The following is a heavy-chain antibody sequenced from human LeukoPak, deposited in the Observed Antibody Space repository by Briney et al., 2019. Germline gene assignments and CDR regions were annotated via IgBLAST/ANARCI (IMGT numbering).Heavy chain of an antibody. CDR3: ARGRLRGIAAAATA. CDR2: ISYDGSNK. V-gene: IGHV3-30-3*01. CDR1: GFIFSDFP. Sequence: GGSLRLSCAAFGFIFSDFPMHWVRQAPGKGLEWVAVISYDGSNKYYADSVKGRFTISRDNSKNTLYLEMDSLRSEDMAVYYCARGRLRGIAAAATAWGQGTLVTVSS. D-gene: IGHD6-13*01. J-gene: IGHJ4*02.